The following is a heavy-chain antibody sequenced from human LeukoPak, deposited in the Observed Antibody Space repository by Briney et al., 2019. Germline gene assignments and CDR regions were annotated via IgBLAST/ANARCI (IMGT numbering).Heavy chain of an antibody. V-gene: IGHV3-64*01. Sequence: PGGSLRLSCEASGFTFSTYWMSWVRQAPGKGLEYVSAISSNGGSTYYANSVKGRFTISRDNSKNTLYLQMGSLRAEDMAVYYCARDGFYISGSYFSYYYMDVWGKGTTVTVSS. D-gene: IGHD1-26*01. J-gene: IGHJ6*03. CDR1: GFTFSTYW. CDR2: ISSNGGST. CDR3: ARDGFYISGSYFSYYYMDV.